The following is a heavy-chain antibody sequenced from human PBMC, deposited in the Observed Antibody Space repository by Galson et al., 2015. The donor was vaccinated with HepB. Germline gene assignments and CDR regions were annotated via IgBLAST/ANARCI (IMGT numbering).Heavy chain of an antibody. D-gene: IGHD2-2*01. V-gene: IGHV3-23*01. J-gene: IGHJ4*02. CDR2: ISGGGGST. Sequence: SLRLSCAASGLTFSSYAMSWVRQAPGKGLEWVSDISGGGGSTYYADPVKGRFTISRDNSKNTLYLQMNSLRAEDTAVYYCAKPQYCSSTSCSWGDYWGQGTLVTVSS. CDR3: AKPQYCSSTSCSWGDY. CDR1: GLTFSSYA.